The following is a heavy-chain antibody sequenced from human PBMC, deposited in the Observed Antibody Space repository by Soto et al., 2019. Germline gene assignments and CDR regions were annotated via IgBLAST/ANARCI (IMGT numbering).Heavy chain of an antibody. D-gene: IGHD2-8*01. J-gene: IGHJ4*02. CDR2: IYYSGST. CDR3: ARGKMVYAMSFDY. CDR1: GGSVSSGSYY. V-gene: IGHV4-61*01. Sequence: PSETLSLTCTVSGGSVSSGSYYWSWIRQPPGKGLEWIGYIYYSGSTNYNPSLKSRVTISVDTSKNQFSLKLSSVTAADTAVYYCARGKMVYAMSFDYWGQGTLVTVSS.